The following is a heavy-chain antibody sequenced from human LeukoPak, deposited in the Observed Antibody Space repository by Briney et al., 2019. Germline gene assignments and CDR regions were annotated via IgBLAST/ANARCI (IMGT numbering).Heavy chain of an antibody. J-gene: IGHJ4*02. V-gene: IGHV3-74*01. CDR1: GFTFSSYW. CDR2: INSDGSST. CDR3: ARDSIMITFGGVIGSFDY. Sequence: GGSLRLSCAASGFTFSSYWMHWVRQAPGKGLVWVSRINSDGSSTSYADSVKGRFTISRDNAKNTLYLQMNSLRAEDTAVYYCARDSIMITFGGVIGSFDYWGQGTLVTVSS. D-gene: IGHD3-16*02.